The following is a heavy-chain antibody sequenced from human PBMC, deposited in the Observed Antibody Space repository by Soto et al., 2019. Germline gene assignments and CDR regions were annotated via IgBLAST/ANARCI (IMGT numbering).Heavy chain of an antibody. Sequence: EVQLLESGGGLIQPGGSLRLSCAASGFTFSNYAMTWVRQAPGKGLGWVARISGSGGSAYYADSVKGRFTISRDNSKNTLFLQTSSLRVEDTAVYYCVRGRYFDNDRVYWGQGTLITVSS. V-gene: IGHV3-23*01. CDR3: VRGRYFDNDRVY. J-gene: IGHJ4*02. CDR2: ISGSGGSA. CDR1: GFTFSNYA. D-gene: IGHD3-9*01.